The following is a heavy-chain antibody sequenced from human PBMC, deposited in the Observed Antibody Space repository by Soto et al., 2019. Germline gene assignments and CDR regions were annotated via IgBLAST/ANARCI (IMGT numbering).Heavy chain of an antibody. CDR1: GFTFSSYA. CDR3: AKDRQGQWLVLDY. D-gene: IGHD6-19*01. J-gene: IGHJ4*02. Sequence: EVQLLESGGGLVQPGGSLRLSCAASGFTFSSYAMTWVRQAPGKGLERVSAISISNDNTYYADSVKGRFTISRDNSKNTLFLQMNSLRVEDTAVYYCAKDRQGQWLVLDYWGQGTLVTVSS. CDR2: ISISNDNT. V-gene: IGHV3-23*01.